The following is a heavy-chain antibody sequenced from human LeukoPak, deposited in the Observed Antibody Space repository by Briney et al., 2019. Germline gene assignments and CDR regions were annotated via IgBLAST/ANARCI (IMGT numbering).Heavy chain of an antibody. D-gene: IGHD2-21*02. CDR2: ISNSGTT. Sequence: PSETLSLTCAVSGDSLNSGGYFWPWLPQLPGKGLVWLGSISNSGTTFYNPSLKSRVSISLDTSTNHFSLRLGSVTAADTAVYYCARDVVVTSSPDAFDIWGQGTMAIVSS. J-gene: IGHJ3*02. V-gene: IGHV4-31*11. CDR3: ARDVVVTSSPDAFDI. CDR1: GDSLNSGGYF.